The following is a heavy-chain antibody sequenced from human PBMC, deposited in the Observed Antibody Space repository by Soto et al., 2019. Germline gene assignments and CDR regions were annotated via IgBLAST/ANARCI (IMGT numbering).Heavy chain of an antibody. J-gene: IGHJ4*02. CDR1: GGSISNDYWT. CDR3: ARNKFPFSDVSGTFYFDY. CDR2: IYGDDDG. D-gene: IGHD5-12*01. Sequence: TLSLTCRVSGGSISNDYWTWIRQPPGKALEWLALIYGDDDGRYSPSLESRLTITKDSSRSQVVLTMTNVDHVDTATYYCARNKFPFSDVSGTFYFDYWGQGTLVTVSS. V-gene: IGHV2-5*08.